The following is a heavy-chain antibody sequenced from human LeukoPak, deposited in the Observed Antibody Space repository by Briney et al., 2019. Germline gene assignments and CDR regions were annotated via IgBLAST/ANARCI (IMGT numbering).Heavy chain of an antibody. CDR3: AKDSSGYYYVFQH. CDR1: GFTFDDYA. D-gene: IGHD3-22*01. J-gene: IGHJ1*01. CDR2: ISGDGGST. V-gene: IGHV3-43*02. Sequence: GGSLRLSCAAPGFTFDDYAMHWVRQAPGKGLEWVSLISGDGGSTYYGDSVKGRFTISRDNSKNSLYLQMNSLGTEDTALYYCAKDSSGYYYVFQHWGQGTLVTVSS.